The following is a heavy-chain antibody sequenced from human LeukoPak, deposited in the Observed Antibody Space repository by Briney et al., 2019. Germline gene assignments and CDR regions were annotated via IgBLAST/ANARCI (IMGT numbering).Heavy chain of an antibody. V-gene: IGHV3-30*03. Sequence: GGSLGLSCAASGFTFSSYWMSWVRQAPGKGLEWVAVISYDGSNKYYADSVKGRFTISRDNSKNTLYLQMNSLRAEDTAVYYCATPGAYCGGDCYSGLNYWGQGTLVTVSS. CDR1: GFTFSSYW. J-gene: IGHJ4*02. D-gene: IGHD2-21*02. CDR2: ISYDGSNK. CDR3: ATPGAYCGGDCYSGLNY.